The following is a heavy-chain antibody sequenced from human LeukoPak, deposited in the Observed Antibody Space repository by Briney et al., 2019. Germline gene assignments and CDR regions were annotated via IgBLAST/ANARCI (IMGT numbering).Heavy chain of an antibody. V-gene: IGHV4-39*01. CDR3: ARQEFGHYDFWSGYLYFDY. CDR2: IYYSGST. D-gene: IGHD3-3*01. J-gene: IGHJ4*02. CDR1: GGSISSSSYY. Sequence: SETLSLTCTGSGGSISSSSYYWGWIRQPPGKGLEWIGSIYYSGSTYYNPSLKSRVTISVDTSKNQFSLKLSSVTAADTAVYYCARQEFGHYDFWSGYLYFDYWGQGTLVTVSS.